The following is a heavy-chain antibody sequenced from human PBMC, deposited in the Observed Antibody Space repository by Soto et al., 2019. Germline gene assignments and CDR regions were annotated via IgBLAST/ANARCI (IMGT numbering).Heavy chain of an antibody. J-gene: IGHJ4*02. CDR3: ARGGPSSWYYAYDY. V-gene: IGHV4-59*01. D-gene: IGHD6-13*01. CDR2: IYYSGST. CDR1: GGSISSYY. Sequence: QVQLQESGPGLVKPSETLSLTCTVSGGSISSYYWSWIRQPPGKGLEWIGYIYYSGSTNYNPSLKSRVTISVDTSKNQFSLKLSSVTAADTAVYYCARGGPSSWYYAYDYWGQGTLVTVSS.